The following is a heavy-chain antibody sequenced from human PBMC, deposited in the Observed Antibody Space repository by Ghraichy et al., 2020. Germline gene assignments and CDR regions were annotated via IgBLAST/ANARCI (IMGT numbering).Heavy chain of an antibody. D-gene: IGHD3-16*02. Sequence: GESLNISCAASGFTFSSYAMHWVRQAPGKGLEWVAVISYDGSNKYYADSVKGRFTISRDNSKNTLYLQMNSLRAEDTAVYYCARDDEWLSPIFDYWGQGTLVTVSS. J-gene: IGHJ4*02. V-gene: IGHV3-30-3*01. CDR1: GFTFSSYA. CDR3: ARDDEWLSPIFDY. CDR2: ISYDGSNK.